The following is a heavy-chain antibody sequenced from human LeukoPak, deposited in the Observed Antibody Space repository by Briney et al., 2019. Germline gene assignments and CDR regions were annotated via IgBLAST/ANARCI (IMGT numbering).Heavy chain of an antibody. J-gene: IGHJ5*02. D-gene: IGHD3-22*01. CDR1: GGSISSYY. V-gene: IGHV4-59*12. CDR2: IYYSGST. Sequence: SETLSLTCTVSGGSISSYYWSWIRQPPGKGLEWIGYIYYSGSTNYNPSLKSRVTISVDTSKNQFSLKLSSVTAADTAVYYCARGLGYYDSSGFRWFDPWGQGTLVTVSS. CDR3: ARGLGYYDSSGFRWFDP.